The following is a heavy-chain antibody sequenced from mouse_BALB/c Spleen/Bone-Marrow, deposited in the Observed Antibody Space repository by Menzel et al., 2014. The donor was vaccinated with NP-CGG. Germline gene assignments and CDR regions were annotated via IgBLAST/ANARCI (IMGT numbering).Heavy chain of an antibody. J-gene: IGHJ3*01. Sequence: EVQRVESGGDLVKPGGSLKLSCAASGFTFSSYGMSRVRQTPDKRLEWVATISSGGSYTYYPDSVKGRFTISRDNAKNTLCLRMRSLESEDSARYNWARQDYDGLAYWGQGTLVTVSA. CDR2: ISSGGSYT. D-gene: IGHD2-4*01. V-gene: IGHV5-6*01. CDR1: GFTFSSYG. CDR3: ARQDYDGLAY.